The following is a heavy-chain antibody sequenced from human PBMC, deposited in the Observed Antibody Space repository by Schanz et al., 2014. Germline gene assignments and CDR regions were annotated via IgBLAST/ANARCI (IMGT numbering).Heavy chain of an antibody. CDR3: ARDDSYCNGRNCYNTFDI. CDR1: GFRFDDYA. CDR2: MSWNAGSL. D-gene: IGHD2-15*01. Sequence: EVQLVESGGGLVQPGRSLRLSCVASGFRFDDYAMHWVRQAPGKGLEWVSGMSWNAGSLGYGDSVKGRFTISRDNAKNSLYLQKNSLRAEDTAVYYCARDDSYCNGRNCYNTFDIWGQGTMVTVSS. V-gene: IGHV3-9*01. J-gene: IGHJ3*02.